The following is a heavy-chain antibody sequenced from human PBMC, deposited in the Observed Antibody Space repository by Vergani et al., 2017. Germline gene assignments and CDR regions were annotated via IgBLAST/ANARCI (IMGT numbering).Heavy chain of an antibody. J-gene: IGHJ4*02. V-gene: IGHV4-31*03. CDR3: ARHYDYIWGSYREFSHFDY. Sequence: QVQLQQWGAGLLKPSQTLSLTCTVSGGSISSGGYYWSWIRQHPGKGLEWIGYIYYSGSTYYNPSLKSRVTISVDTSKNQFSLKLSSVTAADTAVYYCARHYDYIWGSYREFSHFDYWGQGTLVTVSS. CDR2: IYYSGST. CDR1: GGSISSGGYY. D-gene: IGHD3-16*02.